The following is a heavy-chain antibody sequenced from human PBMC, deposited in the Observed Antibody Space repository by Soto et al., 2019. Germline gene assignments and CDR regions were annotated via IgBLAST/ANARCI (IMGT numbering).Heavy chain of an antibody. CDR1: LYSCTSYY. V-gene: IGHV1-46*01. CDR3: GRGGLAYCAGDCSQNIYGMDV. Sequence: SWKAFCRGTLYSCTSYYVHWLRQAPGQGLEWMGIINPSGGSTSYAQKFQGRVTMTRDTSTSTVYMELSSLRSEDTAVYYCGRGGLAYCAGDCSQNIYGMDVCGQGTTVTVSS. CDR2: INPSGGST. J-gene: IGHJ6*02. D-gene: IGHD2-21*02.